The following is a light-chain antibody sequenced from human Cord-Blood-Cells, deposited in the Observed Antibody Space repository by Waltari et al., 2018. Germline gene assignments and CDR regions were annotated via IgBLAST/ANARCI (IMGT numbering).Light chain of an antibody. Sequence: QSVLTQPPSASGTPGQRVTISCSGSSSNIGSNYLYWYQRLPGTAPKHLTYRNNQPPPGARARLYGSSSGTSGSRAICGRRSDDEADYYCAARDDSLSGWVFGGGTKLTVL. CDR2: RNN. CDR3: AARDDSLSGWV. J-gene: IGLJ3*02. CDR1: SSNIGSNY. V-gene: IGLV1-47*01.